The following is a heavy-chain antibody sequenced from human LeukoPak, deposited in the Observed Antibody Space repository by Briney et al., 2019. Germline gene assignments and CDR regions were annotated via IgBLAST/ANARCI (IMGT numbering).Heavy chain of an antibody. Sequence: GGSLRLSCAASGFTFDKYGMSWVRQAPGRGLEWVSAINWNGGSIGYADSVKGRFTVSRDNAKNSLYLQMNSLRAEDTALYYCARGGVGATLYYFDYWGHGSLVTVSS. D-gene: IGHD1-26*01. J-gene: IGHJ4*01. CDR1: GFTFDKYG. CDR2: INWNGGSI. CDR3: ARGGVGATLYYFDY. V-gene: IGHV3-20*04.